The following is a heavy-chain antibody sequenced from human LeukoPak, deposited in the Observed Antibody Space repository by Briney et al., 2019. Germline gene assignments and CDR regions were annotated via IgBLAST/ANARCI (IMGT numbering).Heavy chain of an antibody. Sequence: SETLSLTCTVSGGSISSYYWSWIRQPPGKGLEWIGYIYYSGSTNYNPSLKSRVTISVDTSKNQFSLKLSSVTAADTAVYYCARDGNWNVMDYWGQGTLVTVSS. D-gene: IGHD1-20*01. V-gene: IGHV4-59*01. CDR2: IYYSGST. J-gene: IGHJ4*02. CDR3: ARDGNWNVMDY. CDR1: GGSISSYY.